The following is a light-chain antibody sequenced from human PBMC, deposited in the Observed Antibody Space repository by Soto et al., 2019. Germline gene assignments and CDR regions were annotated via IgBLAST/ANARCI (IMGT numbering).Light chain of an antibody. J-gene: IGKJ1*01. V-gene: IGKV1-5*03. CDR1: QTISSW. CDR3: HHYNSYSEA. Sequence: DIQMTQSPSTLSGSVGDRVTITCRASQTISSWLAWYQQKPGKAPKLLIYKASTLKTGVPSRFSGSGSGTEFTLTISSLQPDDFATYYCHHYNSYSEAFGQGTKVDNK. CDR2: KAS.